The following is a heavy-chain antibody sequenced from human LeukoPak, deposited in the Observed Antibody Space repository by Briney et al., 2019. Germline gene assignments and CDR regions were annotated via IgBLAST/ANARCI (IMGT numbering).Heavy chain of an antibody. J-gene: IGHJ6*02. V-gene: IGHV4-61*02. CDR1: GDSISRSTYY. CDR2: AYTTGSI. D-gene: IGHD3-9*01. Sequence: PSETLSLTWAVSGDSISRSTYYWNWIRQSAGKGLEWIGRAYTTGSINYNPSLKSQVTISVDTSKNQFSLKLSSVTAADTAVYYCARQPHYDILTGYYIDYGMDVWGQGTTVTVSS. CDR3: ARQPHYDILTGYYIDYGMDV.